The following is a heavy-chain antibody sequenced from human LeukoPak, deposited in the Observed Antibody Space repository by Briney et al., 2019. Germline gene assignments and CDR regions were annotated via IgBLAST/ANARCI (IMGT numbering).Heavy chain of an antibody. CDR3: ASYSSTWGWFDP. D-gene: IGHD6-13*01. V-gene: IGHV3-53*01. Sequence: PGGSLRLSCAASGFTVTTNYMSWVRQAPGKGLEWVSLIYTGGATYYADSVKGRFTISRDNAKNSLYLQMNSLRVEDTAVYYCASYSSTWGWFDPWGQGTLVTVSS. J-gene: IGHJ5*02. CDR1: GFTVTTNY. CDR2: IYTGGAT.